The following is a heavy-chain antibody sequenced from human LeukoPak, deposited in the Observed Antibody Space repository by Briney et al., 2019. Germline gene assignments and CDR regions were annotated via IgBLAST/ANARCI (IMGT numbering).Heavy chain of an antibody. V-gene: IGHV4-34*01. Sequence: GSLRLSCAASGFTVSSNYMSWIRQPPGKGLEWIGEINHSGSTNYNPSLKSRVTISVDTSKNQFSLKLSSVTAADTAVYYCARGGRYYYDSSGYYIADYLDYWGQGTLVTVSS. D-gene: IGHD3-22*01. CDR3: ARGGRYYYDSSGYYIADYLDY. J-gene: IGHJ4*02. CDR1: GFTVSSNY. CDR2: INHSGST.